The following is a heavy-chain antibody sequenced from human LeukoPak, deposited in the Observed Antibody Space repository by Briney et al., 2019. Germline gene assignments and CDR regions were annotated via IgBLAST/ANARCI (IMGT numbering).Heavy chain of an antibody. CDR2: IRSDGSNK. V-gene: IGHV3-30*02. Sequence: GGSLRLSCAASGFTFSNYGMHWVRQAPGKGLEWVAFIRSDGSNKYYADSVKGRFTISRDNSNNTLFLQMNSLRAEDTAVYYCARENGGAALDYWGQGTLVTVSS. J-gene: IGHJ4*02. CDR1: GFTFSNYG. CDR3: ARENGGAALDY. D-gene: IGHD3-16*01.